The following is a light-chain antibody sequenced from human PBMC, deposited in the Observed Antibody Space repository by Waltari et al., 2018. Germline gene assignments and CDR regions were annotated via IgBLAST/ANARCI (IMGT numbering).Light chain of an antibody. CDR2: DAS. CDR1: QSISRF. J-gene: IGKJ2*01. Sequence: EIVVTQSPATLSVSPGERATLPCKASQSISRFLNWYQHKPGQPPRLVIYDASNRPSGIPARFSGSGSGTDFTITINSLEPEDSAVYYCQQRSNWPPYTFGQGTKLEV. CDR3: QQRSNWPPYT. V-gene: IGKV3-11*01.